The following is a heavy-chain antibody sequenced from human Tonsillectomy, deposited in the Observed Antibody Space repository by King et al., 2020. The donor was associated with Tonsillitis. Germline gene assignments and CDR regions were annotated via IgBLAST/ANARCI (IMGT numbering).Heavy chain of an antibody. V-gene: IGHV3-53*01. CDR1: EFTVSNHY. CDR2: MYSDGGT. J-gene: IGHJ4*02. Sequence: VQLVESGGGLVQPGGSLRLSCAASEFTVSNHYMSWVRQAPGKGLEWVSAMYSDGGTYYIDSVKGRFTFSRDNSKNTLYLQMKSLGAEDTAVYYCARARGGYCGGDCYPFDYWGQGTLVTVSS. CDR3: ARARGGYCGGDCYPFDY. D-gene: IGHD2-21*01.